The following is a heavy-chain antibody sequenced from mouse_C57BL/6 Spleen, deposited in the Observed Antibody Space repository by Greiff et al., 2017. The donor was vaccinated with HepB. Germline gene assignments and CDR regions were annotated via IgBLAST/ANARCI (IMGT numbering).Heavy chain of an antibody. CDR1: GYTFTSYW. CDR3: ARGRWVPRGYFDV. V-gene: IGHV1-69*01. Sequence: QVQLQQPGAELVMPGASVKLSCKASGYTFTSYWMHWVKQRPGQGLEWIGEIDPSDSYTNYNQKFKGKSTLTVDKSSSTAYMQLSSLTSEDSAVYYCARGRWVPRGYFDVWGTGTTVTVSS. J-gene: IGHJ1*03. D-gene: IGHD2-3*01. CDR2: IDPSDSYT.